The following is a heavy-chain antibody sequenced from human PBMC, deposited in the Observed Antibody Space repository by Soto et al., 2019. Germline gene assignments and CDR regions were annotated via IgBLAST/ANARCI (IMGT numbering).Heavy chain of an antibody. V-gene: IGHV4-34*01. CDR1: GGSFSGYY. D-gene: IGHD6-19*01. CDR2: INHSGST. CDR3: AQTGAVAGNAKGWFDP. Sequence: AETLALTCAVYGGSFSGYYWSWIRQPPGKGLEWIGEINHSGSTNYNPSLKSRVTISVDTSKNQFSLKLSSVTAADTAVYYCAQTGAVAGNAKGWFDPWGQGTLVTVSS. J-gene: IGHJ5*02.